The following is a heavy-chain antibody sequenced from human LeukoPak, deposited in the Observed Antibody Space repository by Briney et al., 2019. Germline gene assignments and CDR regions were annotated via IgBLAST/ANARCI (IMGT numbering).Heavy chain of an antibody. J-gene: IGHJ6*03. Sequence: SETLSLTCTVSGGSISSYYWSWIRQPPGKGLEWIGYIYYSGSTNYNPSLKSRVTISVDTSKNQFSLKLSSVTAADTAVYYCARVLAGIAARPTYYYYYMDVWGKGTTVTVSS. CDR1: GGSISSYY. V-gene: IGHV4-59*12. CDR2: IYYSGST. CDR3: ARVLAGIAARPTYYYYYMDV. D-gene: IGHD6-6*01.